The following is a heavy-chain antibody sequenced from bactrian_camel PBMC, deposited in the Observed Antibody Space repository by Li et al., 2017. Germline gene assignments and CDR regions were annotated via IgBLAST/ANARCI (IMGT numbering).Heavy chain of an antibody. CDR2: INVDGSAT. CDR1: GFTFSNVY. J-gene: IGHJ6*01. D-gene: IGHD7*01. V-gene: IGHV3S6*01. Sequence: HVQLVESGGGLVQPGGSLRLSCAASGFTFSNVYMDWVRQAPGKGLEWVCSINVDGSATYYVDSVKGRFTISRDNAKNTVYLQMNSLKSEDTARYFCAASAWTATGRRLWSWSQGTQVTVS. CDR3: AASAWTATGRRLWS.